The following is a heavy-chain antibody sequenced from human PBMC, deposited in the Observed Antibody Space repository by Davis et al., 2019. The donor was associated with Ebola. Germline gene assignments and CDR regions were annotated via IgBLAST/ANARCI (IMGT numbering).Heavy chain of an antibody. Sequence: MPSETLSLTCTVSGGSVSSGSYYWSWIRQPPGKGLEWIGYIYYSGSTNYNPSLKSRVTISVDTSKNQFSLKLSSVTAADTAVYYCARGAPRTIFSPNLVRGGFDYWGQGTLVTVSS. V-gene: IGHV4-61*01. CDR2: IYYSGST. D-gene: IGHD3-9*01. J-gene: IGHJ4*02. CDR1: GGSVSSGSYY. CDR3: ARGAPRTIFSPNLVRGGFDY.